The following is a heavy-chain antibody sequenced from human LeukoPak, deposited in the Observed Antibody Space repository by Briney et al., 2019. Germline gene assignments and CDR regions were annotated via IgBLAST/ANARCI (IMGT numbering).Heavy chain of an antibody. CDR3: ARDRFRYSSGWSISTDY. CDR2: IIPILGIA. J-gene: IGHJ4*02. CDR1: GGTFSSYA. D-gene: IGHD6-19*01. V-gene: IGHV1-69*04. Sequence: SVKVSCKASGGTFSSYAISWVRQAPGQGLEWMGRIIPILGIANYAQKLQGRVTMTTDTSTSTAYMELRSLRSDDTAVYYCARDRFRYSSGWSISTDYWGQGTLVTVSS.